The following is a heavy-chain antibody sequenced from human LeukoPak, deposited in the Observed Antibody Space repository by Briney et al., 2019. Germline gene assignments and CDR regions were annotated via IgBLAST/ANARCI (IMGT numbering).Heavy chain of an antibody. Sequence: PGGSLRLSCAASGFTFSSYAMHWVRQAPGKGLGWVAVISYDGSNKYYADSVKGRFTISRDNSKNTLYLQMNSLRAEDTAVYYCARAIYYYRNGMDVWGQGTTVTVSS. CDR1: GFTFSSYA. CDR2: ISYDGSNK. J-gene: IGHJ6*02. CDR3: ARAIYYYRNGMDV. V-gene: IGHV3-30-3*01.